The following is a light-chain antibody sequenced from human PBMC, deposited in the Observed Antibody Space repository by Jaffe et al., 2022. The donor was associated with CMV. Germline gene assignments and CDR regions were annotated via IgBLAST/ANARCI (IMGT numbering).Light chain of an antibody. CDR3: QQYYSTPPYT. CDR1: QSVLYSSNNKNY. CDR2: WAS. V-gene: IGKV4-1*01. J-gene: IGKJ2*01. Sequence: DIVMTQSPDSLAVSLGERATINCKSSQSVLYSSNNKNYLAWYQQKPGQPPKLLIHWASTRESGVPDRFSGSGSGTDFTLTISSLQAEDVAAYYCQQYYSTPPYTFGQGTKVEIK.